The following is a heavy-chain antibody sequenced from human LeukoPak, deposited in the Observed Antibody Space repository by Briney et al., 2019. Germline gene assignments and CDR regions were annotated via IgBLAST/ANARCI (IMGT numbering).Heavy chain of an antibody. J-gene: IGHJ4*02. CDR2: ISSSSSNI. D-gene: IGHD6-19*01. CDR1: GFTFSSYS. V-gene: IGHV3-21*01. CDR3: ARDHIAVAGPFDY. Sequence: GGSLRLSCAASGFTFSSYSMNWVRQAPGKGLEWVSSISSSSSNIYYADSVKGRFTISRDNAKNSLYLQMNSLRAEDTAVYYCARDHIAVAGPFDYWGQGTLVTVSS.